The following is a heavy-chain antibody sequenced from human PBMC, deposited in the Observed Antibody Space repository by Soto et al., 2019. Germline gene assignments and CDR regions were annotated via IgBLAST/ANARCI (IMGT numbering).Heavy chain of an antibody. CDR2: INPSGGST. V-gene: IGHV1-46*01. Sequence: GASLKVSCKASGYALTSYYMHWVRQAPGQGLEWMGIINPSGGSTSYAQKFQGRVTMPRDTSTSTVYMELSSLRSEDTAVYYCAVWMNRKQLGFFDYWGQGTLVTVSS. D-gene: IGHD6-6*01. J-gene: IGHJ4*02. CDR1: GYALTSYY. CDR3: AVWMNRKQLGFFDY.